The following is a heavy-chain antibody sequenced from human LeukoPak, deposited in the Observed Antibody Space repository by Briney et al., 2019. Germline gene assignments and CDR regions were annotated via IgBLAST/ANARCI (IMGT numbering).Heavy chain of an antibody. CDR1: GFTFSSYA. CDR2: IYYSGST. Sequence: LRLSCAASGFTFSSYAMSWIRQHPGKGLEWIGYIYYSGSTYYNPSLKSRVTISVDTSKNQFSLKLSSVTAADTAVYYCARRVITFGGVRRDYFDYWGQGTLVTVSS. D-gene: IGHD3-16*01. J-gene: IGHJ4*02. CDR3: ARRVITFGGVRRDYFDY. V-gene: IGHV4-31*02.